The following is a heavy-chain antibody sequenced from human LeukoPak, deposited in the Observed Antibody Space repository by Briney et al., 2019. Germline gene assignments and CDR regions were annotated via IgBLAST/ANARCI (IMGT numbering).Heavy chain of an antibody. J-gene: IGHJ4*02. CDR3: AKNGGSGSYYRSPFDY. CDR1: GFTFSSYA. Sequence: GGSLRLPCAASGFTFSSYAMSWVRQAPGKGLQWVSAISGSGADTYYADSVKGRFTISRDNSMNTLYLQMNSLRAEDTAVYYCAKNGGSGSYYRSPFDYWGQGTLVTVSS. V-gene: IGHV3-23*01. D-gene: IGHD3-10*01. CDR2: ISGSGADT.